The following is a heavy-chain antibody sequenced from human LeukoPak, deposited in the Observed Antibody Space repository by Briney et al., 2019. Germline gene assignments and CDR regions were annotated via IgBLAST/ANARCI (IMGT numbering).Heavy chain of an antibody. CDR3: ARARYSSGWYAYYDAFDI. J-gene: IGHJ3*02. Sequence: SQTLSLTCAISGDGVSSNSAAWNWIRQSPSRGLEWLGRTYYRSKWYNDYAVSVKSRITINPDTSKNQFSLQLNSVTPEDTAVYYCARARYSSGWYAYYDAFDIWGQGTMVTVSS. V-gene: IGHV6-1*01. CDR2: TYYRSKWYN. D-gene: IGHD6-19*01. CDR1: GDGVSSNSAA.